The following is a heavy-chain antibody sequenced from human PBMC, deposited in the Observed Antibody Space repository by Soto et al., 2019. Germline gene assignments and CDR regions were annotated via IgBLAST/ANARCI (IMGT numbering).Heavy chain of an antibody. V-gene: IGHV3-33*01. CDR2: IWYDGSNK. CDR1: GFTFSSYG. D-gene: IGHD1-1*01. CDR3: ARERGVPKCSYYYGMDV. Sequence: QVQLVESGGGVVQPGRSLRLSCAASGFTFSSYGMHWVRQAPGKGLEWVAVIWYDGSNKYYADSVKGRFTISRDNSKNALYLQMNSLRAEDTVVYYCARERGVPKCSYYYGMDVWGQGTTVTVSS. J-gene: IGHJ6*02.